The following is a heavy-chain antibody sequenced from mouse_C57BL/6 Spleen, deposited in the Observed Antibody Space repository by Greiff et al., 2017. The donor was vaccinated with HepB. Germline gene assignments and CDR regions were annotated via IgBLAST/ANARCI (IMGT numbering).Heavy chain of an antibody. CDR2: INPSSGYT. CDR3: ASSDYYCSLDY. J-gene: IGHJ2*01. Sequence: QVQLQQSGAELAKPGASVKLSCKASGYTFTSYWMHWVKQRPGQGLEWIGYINPSSGYTKYNQKFKDQATLTADKSSSTSYMQLSSLTYEDSAVYYCASSDYYCSLDYWGQGTTLTVSS. D-gene: IGHD1-1*01. V-gene: IGHV1-7*01. CDR1: GYTFTSYW.